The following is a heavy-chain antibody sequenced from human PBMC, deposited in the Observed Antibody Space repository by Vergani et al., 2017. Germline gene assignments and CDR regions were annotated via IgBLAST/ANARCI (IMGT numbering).Heavy chain of an antibody. Sequence: EVQLVESGGGLVKRGGSLRLSCAASGFTFSSYSMNWVRQAPGKGLEWVSSISSSSSYIHYSDSLKGRFTISRDNAKSSLYLQMNSLRAEDTAVYYCAKKQQSGSGYDSGYYYGMDVWGQGTTVTVSS. J-gene: IGHJ6*02. V-gene: IGHV3-21*04. D-gene: IGHD5-12*01. CDR1: GFTFSSYS. CDR2: ISSSSSYI. CDR3: AKKQQSGSGYDSGYYYGMDV.